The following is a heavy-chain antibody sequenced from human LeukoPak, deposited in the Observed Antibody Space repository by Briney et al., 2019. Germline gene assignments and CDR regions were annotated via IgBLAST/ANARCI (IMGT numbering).Heavy chain of an antibody. CDR2: IYYSGST. Sequence: SETLSLTCTVSGGSISSYYWSWIRQPPGKGLEWIGYIYYSGSTNYNPSLKSRVTISVDTSKNQFSLKLSSVTAADTAVYYCARDPVLRAYDSSGYYHYYYYMDVWGKGTTVTVSS. CDR1: GGSISSYY. CDR3: ARDPVLRAYDSSGYYHYYYYMDV. V-gene: IGHV4-59*01. D-gene: IGHD3-22*01. J-gene: IGHJ6*03.